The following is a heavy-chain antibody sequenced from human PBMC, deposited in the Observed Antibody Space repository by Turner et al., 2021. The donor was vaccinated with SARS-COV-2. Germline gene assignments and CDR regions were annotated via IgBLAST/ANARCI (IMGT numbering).Heavy chain of an antibody. CDR3: AQDLGGSYNY. V-gene: IGHV3-23*01. CDR2: ISGSGGST. D-gene: IGHD1-26*01. CDR1: GFTFSSYA. J-gene: IGHJ4*02. Sequence: EVQLLESGGGLVQLGGSLRPPCAASGFTFSSYAMSWVRQATGKGLGWVSAISGSGGSTYYADSVKGRFTISRDNSKNTLYLQMNSLRAEDTAVYYCAQDLGGSYNYWGQGTLVTVSS.